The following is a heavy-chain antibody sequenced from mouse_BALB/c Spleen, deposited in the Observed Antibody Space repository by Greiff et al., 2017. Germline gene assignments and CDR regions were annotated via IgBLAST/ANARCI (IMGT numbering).Heavy chain of an antibody. D-gene: IGHD4-1*01. V-gene: IGHV2-9-2*01. CDR3: VRDGANWDFDY. CDR1: GFSLTSYD. J-gene: IGHJ2*01. Sequence: VKLVESGPGLVAPSQSLSITCTVSGFSLTSYDISWIRQPPGKGLEWLGVIWTGGGTNYNSAFMSRLSISKDNSKSQVFLKMNSLQTDDTAIYYCVRDGANWDFDYWGQGTTLTVSS. CDR2: IWTGGGT.